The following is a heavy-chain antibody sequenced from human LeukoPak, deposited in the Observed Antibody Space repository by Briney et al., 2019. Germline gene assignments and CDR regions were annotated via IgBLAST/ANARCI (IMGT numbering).Heavy chain of an antibody. Sequence: SETLSLTCTVSGGSISSYYWSWIRQPPGKGLEWIGYIYYSGSTNYNPSLKSRVTISVDTSKNQFSLKLSSVTAADTAVYYCARGWGPSDFDYWGQGTLVTVSS. CDR2: IYYSGST. J-gene: IGHJ4*02. D-gene: IGHD3-16*01. V-gene: IGHV4-59*01. CDR1: GGSISSYY. CDR3: ARGWGPSDFDY.